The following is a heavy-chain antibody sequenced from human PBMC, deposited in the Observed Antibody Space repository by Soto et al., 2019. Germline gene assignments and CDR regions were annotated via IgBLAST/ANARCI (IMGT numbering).Heavy chain of an antibody. CDR3: ARPGYCSSTSSCAFDI. D-gene: IGHD2-2*01. V-gene: IGHV3-11*01. CDR1: GFTFSDYY. CDR2: ISSSGSTI. Sequence: GGSLRLSCAASGFTFSDYYMSWIRQAPGKGLEWVSYISSSGSTIYYADSVKGRFTISRDNAKNSLYLQMNSLRAEDTAVYYCARPGYCSSTSSCAFDIWGQGTMVTVSS. J-gene: IGHJ3*02.